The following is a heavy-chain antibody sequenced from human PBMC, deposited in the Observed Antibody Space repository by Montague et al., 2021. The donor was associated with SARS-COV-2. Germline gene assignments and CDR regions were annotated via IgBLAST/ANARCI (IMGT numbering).Heavy chain of an antibody. CDR3: AKGRIAVHGKAGSLAGYLHS. D-gene: IGHD6-19*01. CDR1: GGSMINNY. V-gene: IGHV4-59*01. CDR2: IYYTGST. Sequence: SETLSLTCSVSGGSMINNYWSWIRQPPGKGLEWMGYIYYTGSTDYNPSLESRATLSIDTSKNEFSLKLTSVTAADTAVYYCAKGRIAVHGKAGSLAGYLHSWGRGTLVTVSP. J-gene: IGHJ4*02.